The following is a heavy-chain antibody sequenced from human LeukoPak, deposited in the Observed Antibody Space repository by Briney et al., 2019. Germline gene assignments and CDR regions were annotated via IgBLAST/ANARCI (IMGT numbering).Heavy chain of an antibody. D-gene: IGHD3-22*01. V-gene: IGHV3-23*01. CDR1: GFTFSSYA. CDR2: ISGSGGST. Sequence: GGSLRLSCAASGFTFSSYAMSWVRQAPGKGLEWVSAISGSGGSTYYADSVKGRFTISRDNSKNTLYLQMNSLRAEDTAVYYCARERGSSGYYSGYYGMDVWGQGTTVTVSS. CDR3: ARERGSSGYYSGYYGMDV. J-gene: IGHJ6*02.